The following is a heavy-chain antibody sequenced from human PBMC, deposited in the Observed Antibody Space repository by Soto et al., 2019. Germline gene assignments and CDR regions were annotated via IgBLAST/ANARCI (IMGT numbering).Heavy chain of an antibody. CDR2: ISGSGGST. Sequence: GGSLRLSCAASGFTFSSYAMSWVRQAPGKGLEWVSAISGSGGSTYYADSVKGRFTISRDNSKNTLYLQMNSLRAEDTAVYYCAKVLAVFYYSYGMDVWGQGTTVTVSS. CDR1: GFTFSSYA. CDR3: AKVLAVFYYSYGMDV. J-gene: IGHJ6*02. D-gene: IGHD6-19*01. V-gene: IGHV3-23*01.